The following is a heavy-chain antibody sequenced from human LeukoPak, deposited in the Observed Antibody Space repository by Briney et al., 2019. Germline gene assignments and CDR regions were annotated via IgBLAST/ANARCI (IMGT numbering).Heavy chain of an antibody. J-gene: IGHJ4*02. D-gene: IGHD6-6*01. Sequence: SETLSLTRTVSGGSISSSSYYWGWIRQPPGKGLEWIGSIYYSGSTYYNPSLKSRVTISVDTSKNQFSLKLSSVTAADTAVYYCAINRDIAARPFDYWGQGTLVTVSS. V-gene: IGHV4-39*01. CDR2: IYYSGST. CDR3: AINRDIAARPFDY. CDR1: GGSISSSSYY.